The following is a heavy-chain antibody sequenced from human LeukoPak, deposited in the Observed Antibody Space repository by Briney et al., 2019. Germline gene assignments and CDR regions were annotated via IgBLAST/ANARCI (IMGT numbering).Heavy chain of an antibody. CDR2: SYTSGRT. CDR1: VGSFRSTN. CDR3: ARGRSLGVSYDFWSGPKVGNYMDV. V-gene: IGHV4-4*07. J-gene: IGHJ6*03. D-gene: IGHD3-3*01. Sequence: PSETLSLTCTAPVGSFRSTNWSWIGRPPGRERKWFGGSYTSGRTNYNPSLKSRVTISVDTSKNQFSLKLSSVTAADTAVYYCARGRSLGVSYDFWSGPKVGNYMDVWGKGTTVTVSS.